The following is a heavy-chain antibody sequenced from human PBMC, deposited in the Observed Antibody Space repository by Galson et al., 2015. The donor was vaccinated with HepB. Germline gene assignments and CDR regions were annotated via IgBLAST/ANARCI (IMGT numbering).Heavy chain of an antibody. J-gene: IGHJ6*02. CDR1: GGIFNSYA. D-gene: IGHD5-12*01. CDR3: AREVATGMYYYGMDV. V-gene: IGHV1-69*13. CDR2: IVPTFGVA. Sequence: SVKVSCKASGGIFNSYAISWVRQAPGQGLEWMGGIVPTFGVANYAEKFQGRVTITADESSRTAYMELSSLRSEDTAVYYCAREVATGMYYYGMDVWGQGTTVTVPS.